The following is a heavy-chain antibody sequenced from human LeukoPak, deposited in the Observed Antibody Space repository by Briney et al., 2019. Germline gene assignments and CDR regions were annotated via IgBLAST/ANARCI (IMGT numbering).Heavy chain of an antibody. CDR3: AREATVVTPGRSDVFDI. D-gene: IGHD4-23*01. V-gene: IGHV4-59*11. CDR2: IYYSGST. J-gene: IGHJ3*02. CDR1: GGSISSHY. Sequence: PSETLSLTCTVSGGSISSHYWNWIRQPPGKGLEWIGYIYYSGSTNYNPSLKSRLTISVDTSKNQFSLKLSSVTAADTAVYYCAREATVVTPGRSDVFDIWGQGTMVTVSS.